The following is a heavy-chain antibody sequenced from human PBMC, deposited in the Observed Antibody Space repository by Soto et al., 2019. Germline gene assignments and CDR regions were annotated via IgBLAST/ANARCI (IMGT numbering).Heavy chain of an antibody. CDR2: IYYSGST. V-gene: IGHV4-39*01. Sequence: PSETLSLTCTVSGGSISGSSYYWGWIRQPPGKGLEWIGSIYYSGSTYYNTSLKSRVTISVDTSKNQFSLKLSSVTAADKAVYNFARIRGMVRGVIFYYYYYGMDVWGQGTTVTVSS. J-gene: IGHJ6*02. CDR3: ARIRGMVRGVIFYYYYYGMDV. CDR1: GGSISGSSYY. D-gene: IGHD3-10*01.